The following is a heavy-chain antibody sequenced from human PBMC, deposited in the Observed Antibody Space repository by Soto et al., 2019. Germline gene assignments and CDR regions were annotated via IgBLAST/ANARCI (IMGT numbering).Heavy chain of an antibody. Sequence: QLQLQESGSGLVKPSQTLSLTCAVSGGSLSSGGYSWSWIRQPPGKGLEWIGYIYHSGSTYYNPSLKSRVTIAGDRSKNQFSLKLSSVTAADTAVYYCARGAPGIAVAGTRDGYFDLWGRGTLGTVSS. CDR1: GGSLSSGGYS. CDR3: ARGAPGIAVAGTRDGYFDL. J-gene: IGHJ2*01. V-gene: IGHV4-30-2*01. CDR2: IYHSGST. D-gene: IGHD6-19*01.